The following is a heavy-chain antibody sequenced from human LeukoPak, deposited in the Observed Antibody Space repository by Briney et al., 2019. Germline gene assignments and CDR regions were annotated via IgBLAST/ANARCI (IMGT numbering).Heavy chain of an antibody. CDR1: GGSISSYY. Sequence: PSETLSLTCTVSGGSISSYYWSWIRQPPGKGLEWIGYIHYSGSTNYNPSLKSRVTISVDTSKNQFSLKLSSVTAADTAVYYCARDNVGGYNFDYWGQRTLVTVSS. CDR2: IHYSGST. D-gene: IGHD5-24*01. J-gene: IGHJ4*02. CDR3: ARDNVGGYNFDY. V-gene: IGHV4-59*01.